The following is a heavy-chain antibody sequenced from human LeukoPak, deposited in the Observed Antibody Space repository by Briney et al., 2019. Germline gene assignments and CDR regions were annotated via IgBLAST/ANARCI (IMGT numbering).Heavy chain of an antibody. Sequence: PGGSLRLSCAASGFTFSSYAMSWVRQAPGKGLEWVSAISGSGGSTYYADSVKGRFTISRDNSKNTLYLQMNSLRAEDTAVYYCAKDPHHYDILTGTNWFDPWGQGTLVTASS. CDR1: GFTFSSYA. CDR3: AKDPHHYDILTGTNWFDP. J-gene: IGHJ5*02. D-gene: IGHD3-9*01. V-gene: IGHV3-23*01. CDR2: ISGSGGST.